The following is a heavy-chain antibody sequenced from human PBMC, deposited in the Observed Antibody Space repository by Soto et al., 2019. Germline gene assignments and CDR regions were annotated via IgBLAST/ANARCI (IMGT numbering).Heavy chain of an antibody. V-gene: IGHV1-69*02. CDR2: IIPILGIA. CDR1: AGTFSSYT. D-gene: IGHD6-19*01. CDR3: ARGAAVAGLDY. Sequence: QVQLVQSGAEVKKPGSSVKVSCKASAGTFSSYTISWVRQAPGQGLEWMGRIIPILGIANYAQKFQGRVTITADKSTGTAYMELSSLRSEDTAVYYCARGAAVAGLDYWGQGTLVTVSS. J-gene: IGHJ4*02.